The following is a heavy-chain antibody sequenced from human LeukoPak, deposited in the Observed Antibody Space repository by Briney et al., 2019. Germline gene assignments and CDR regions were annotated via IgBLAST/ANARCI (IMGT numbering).Heavy chain of an antibody. J-gene: IGHJ6*02. CDR3: ARGLIYCSGGSCYPDYGMDV. D-gene: IGHD2-15*01. Sequence: GGSPRLSCAASGFTFSSYSMNWVRQVPGKGLEWVSYISSSSSTIYYADSVKGRFTISRDNAKNSLYLQMNSLRAEDTAVYYCARGLIYCSGGSCYPDYGMDVWGQGTTVTVSS. CDR2: ISSSSSTI. CDR1: GFTFSSYS. V-gene: IGHV3-48*04.